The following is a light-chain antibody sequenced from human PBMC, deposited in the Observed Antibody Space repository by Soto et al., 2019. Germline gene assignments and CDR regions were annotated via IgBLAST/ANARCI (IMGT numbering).Light chain of an antibody. J-gene: IGKJ4*01. Sequence: EIVMTQSPATRSVSPGEIATLSCRASQSVRSNLAWYQQMPGQPPRLLIYSASTRATSIPARFSGSGSGTEFALAVSSLQSEDFAVYYCQQYNSWPLTFGGGTKVEIK. CDR3: QQYNSWPLT. V-gene: IGKV3D-15*01. CDR1: QSVRSN. CDR2: SAS.